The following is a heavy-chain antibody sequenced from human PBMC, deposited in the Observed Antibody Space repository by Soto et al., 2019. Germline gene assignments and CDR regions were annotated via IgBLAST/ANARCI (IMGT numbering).Heavy chain of an antibody. Sequence: WASVKVSCKASGYIFTAYSMHWVRQAPGQGLEWMGVVNPSGGSTNYAQKVQGRITMTRDTSTSKVYMDLSSLTSEDTAVYYCAREENCSDGICYSEYFQRWGQGTLVTVSS. CDR3: AREENCSDGICYSEYFQR. J-gene: IGHJ1*01. CDR2: VNPSGGST. V-gene: IGHV1-46*01. D-gene: IGHD2-15*01. CDR1: GYIFTAYS.